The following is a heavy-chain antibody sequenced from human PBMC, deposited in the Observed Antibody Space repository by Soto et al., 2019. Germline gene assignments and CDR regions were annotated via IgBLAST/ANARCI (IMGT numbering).Heavy chain of an antibody. CDR2: IYYSGST. CDR3: ARLGYDYGNWFDP. D-gene: IGHD5-12*01. Sequence: SETLSLTCTVSGGSISSYYWSWIRQPPGKGLEWIGYIYYSGSTNYNPSLKSRVTISVDTSKNQFSLKLSSVTAADTAVYYCARLGYDYGNWFDPWGREPWSPSPQ. V-gene: IGHV4-59*01. CDR1: GGSISSYY. J-gene: IGHJ5*02.